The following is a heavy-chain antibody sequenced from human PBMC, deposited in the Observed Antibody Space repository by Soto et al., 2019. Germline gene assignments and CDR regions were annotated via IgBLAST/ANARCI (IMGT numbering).Heavy chain of an antibody. CDR1: GGSISSGGYY. D-gene: IGHD3-9*01. Sequence: QVQLQESGPGLVKPSQTLSLTCTVSGGSISSGGYYWSWIRQHPGKGLEWIGFISYSGSTYYNPSLKRRVTRSVGTSQNQFSLKLSSVTAADTAVYFCAREVSDILTGYDYGMDVWGQGTTVTVSS. J-gene: IGHJ6*02. V-gene: IGHV4-31*03. CDR3: AREVSDILTGYDYGMDV. CDR2: ISYSGST.